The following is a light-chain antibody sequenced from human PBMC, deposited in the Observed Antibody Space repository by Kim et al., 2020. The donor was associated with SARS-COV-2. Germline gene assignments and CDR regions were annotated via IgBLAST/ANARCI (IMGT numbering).Light chain of an antibody. J-gene: IGLJ3*02. V-gene: IGLV2-14*03. CDR3: SSYTSSSTWV. Sequence: QSALTQPASVSGSPGQSITISCTGTSSDVGGYNYVSWYQQHPSKAPKLMIYDVSNRPSGVSNRFSGSKSGNTASLTISGLQAEDEADYYCSSYTSSSTWVFSGGTQLTVL. CDR2: DVS. CDR1: SSDVGGYNY.